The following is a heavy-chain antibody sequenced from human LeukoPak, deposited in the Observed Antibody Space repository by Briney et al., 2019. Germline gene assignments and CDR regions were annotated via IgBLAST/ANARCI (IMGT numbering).Heavy chain of an antibody. CDR3: AREKYSGYDFFLGVGSAFDI. CDR1: GFTFSSYD. D-gene: IGHD5-12*01. Sequence: GGSLRLSCAASGFTFSSYDMHWVRQATGKGLEWVSAIGTAGDTYYPGSVEGRFTISRENAKNSLYLQMNSLRAGDTAVYYCAREKYSGYDFFLGVGSAFDIWGQGTMVTVSS. J-gene: IGHJ3*02. V-gene: IGHV3-13*01. CDR2: IGTAGDT.